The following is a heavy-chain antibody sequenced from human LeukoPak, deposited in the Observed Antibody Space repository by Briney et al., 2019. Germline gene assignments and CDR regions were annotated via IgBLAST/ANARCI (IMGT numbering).Heavy chain of an antibody. D-gene: IGHD3-3*01. CDR3: ARGNPRSLLPYYFDY. V-gene: IGHV1-18*01. J-gene: IGHJ4*02. CDR1: GYTFTSYG. Sequence: ASVKVSCKASGYTFTSYGISWVRQAPGQGLEWMGWISAYNGNTNYAQKLQGRVTMTTDTSTSTAYMELRSLRSEDTAVYYCARGNPRSLLPYYFDYWGQGTLVTVSS. CDR2: ISAYNGNT.